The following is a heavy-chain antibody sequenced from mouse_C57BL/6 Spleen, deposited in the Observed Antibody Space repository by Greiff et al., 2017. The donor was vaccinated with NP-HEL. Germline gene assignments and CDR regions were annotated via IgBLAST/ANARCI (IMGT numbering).Heavy chain of an antibody. CDR2: INYDGSST. CDR3: ARHGSSHWYFDV. V-gene: IGHV5-16*01. Sequence: EVMLVESEGSLVQPGSSMKLSCTASGFTFSDYYMAWVRQVPEKGLEWVANINYDGSSTYYLDSLKSRFIISRDNAKNILYLQMSSLKSEDTATYYCARHGSSHWYFDVWGTGTTVTVSS. CDR1: GFTFSDYY. J-gene: IGHJ1*03. D-gene: IGHD1-1*01.